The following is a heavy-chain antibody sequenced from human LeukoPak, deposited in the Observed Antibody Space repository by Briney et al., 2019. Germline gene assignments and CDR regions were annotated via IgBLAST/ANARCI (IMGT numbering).Heavy chain of an antibody. Sequence: GGSLRLSCAASGFTFSGYGMHWVRQAPGKGLEWVAVIWYDGSNKYYADSVKGRVTISRDNSNNTLYLQMNSLRAEDTAVYYCAKDDGLTGIDYWGQGTLVTVSS. V-gene: IGHV3-33*06. J-gene: IGHJ4*02. CDR1: GFTFSGYG. CDR2: IWYDGSNK. CDR3: AKDDGLTGIDY. D-gene: IGHD7-27*01.